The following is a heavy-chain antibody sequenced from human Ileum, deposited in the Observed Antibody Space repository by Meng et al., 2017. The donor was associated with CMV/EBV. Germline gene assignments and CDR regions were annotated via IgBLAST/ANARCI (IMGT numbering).Heavy chain of an antibody. Sequence: QVQLVQSGAEVKKPGASVKLSCKASGYTFTKYYMHWVRQAPGQGLEWMGIIHPSGGVTTYAQKFQGRVTMTSDCSPPPVSMEMGSLTSEDTAVYYWEIYFSGGAPSGFDNWGQGPLVTVSS. V-gene: IGHV1-46*01. CDR1: GYTFTKYY. D-gene: IGHD3-10*01. J-gene: IGHJ4*02. CDR2: IHPSGGVT. CDR3: EIYFSGGAPSGFDN.